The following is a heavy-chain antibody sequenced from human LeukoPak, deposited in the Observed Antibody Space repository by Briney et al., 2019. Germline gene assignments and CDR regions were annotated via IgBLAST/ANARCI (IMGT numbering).Heavy chain of an antibody. D-gene: IGHD3-10*01. CDR3: ARDRGGSGSFFGHFDY. CDR2: IYHSGST. CDR1: GGSISSSNW. Sequence: PSETLSLTCAVSGGSISSSNWWSWVRQPPGKGLEWIGEIYHSGSTNYNPSLKSRVTISVDKSKNQFSLKLSSVTAADTAVYYCARDRGGSGSFFGHFDYWGQGTLVTVSS. J-gene: IGHJ4*02. V-gene: IGHV4-4*02.